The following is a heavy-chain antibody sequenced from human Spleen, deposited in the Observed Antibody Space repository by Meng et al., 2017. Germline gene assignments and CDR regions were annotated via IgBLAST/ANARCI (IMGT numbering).Heavy chain of an antibody. V-gene: IGHV3-74*01. CDR1: GFTFSSYW. D-gene: IGHD5-24*01. CDR3: AKDNRRSRKNLVEMATILAFDI. J-gene: IGHJ3*02. CDR2: INSDGSST. Sequence: GASLRLSCAASGFTFSSYWMHWVRQAPGKGLVWVSRINSDGSSTSYADSVKGRFTISRDNAKNTLYLQMNSLRAEDTAVYYCAKDNRRSRKNLVEMATILAFDIWGQGTMVTVSS.